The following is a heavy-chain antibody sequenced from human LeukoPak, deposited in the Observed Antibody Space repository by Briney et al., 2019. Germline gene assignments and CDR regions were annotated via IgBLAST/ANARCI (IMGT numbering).Heavy chain of an antibody. V-gene: IGHV4-38-2*02. D-gene: IGHD3-10*01. J-gene: IGHJ4*02. Sequence: SETLSLTCTVSGYSISSGYYWGWIRQPPGKGLEWIGSIYHSGRTYYNPSLKSRVTISVDTSKNQFSLKLSSVTAADTAVYYCARRWFGEFPFFDYWGQGTLVTVSS. CDR2: IYHSGRT. CDR1: GYSISSGYY. CDR3: ARRWFGEFPFFDY.